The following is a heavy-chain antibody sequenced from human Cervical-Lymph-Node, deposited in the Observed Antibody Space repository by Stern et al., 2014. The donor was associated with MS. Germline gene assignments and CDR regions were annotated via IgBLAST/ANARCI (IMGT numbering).Heavy chain of an antibody. CDR2: IDWDDDK. CDR3: ARFYSSSSFADAFDI. D-gene: IGHD6-6*01. Sequence: ESGPALVKPTQTLTLTCTFSGFSLTTSGMCVSWIRQPPGKALDWLALIDWDDDKSYNTSLKTRLTISKDTSKNQVVLTMTNMDPVDTATYYCARFYSSSSFADAFDIWGQGTMVTVSS. J-gene: IGHJ3*02. V-gene: IGHV2-70*01. CDR1: GFSLTTSGMC.